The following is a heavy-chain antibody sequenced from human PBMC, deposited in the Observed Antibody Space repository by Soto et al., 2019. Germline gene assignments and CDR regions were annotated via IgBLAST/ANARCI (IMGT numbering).Heavy chain of an antibody. J-gene: IGHJ5*02. CDR2: ISGSGGST. Sequence: GGSLRLSCAASGFTFSSYAMSWVRQAPGKGLEWVSAISGSGGSTYYADSVKGRFTISRDNSKNTLYLQMNSLGAEDTAVYYCAKEGTVVPAAGYNWFDPWGQGTLVTVSS. CDR1: GFTFSSYA. CDR3: AKEGTVVPAAGYNWFDP. D-gene: IGHD2-2*01. V-gene: IGHV3-23*01.